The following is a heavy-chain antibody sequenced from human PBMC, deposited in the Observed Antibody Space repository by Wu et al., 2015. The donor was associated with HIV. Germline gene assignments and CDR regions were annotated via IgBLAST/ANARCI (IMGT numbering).Heavy chain of an antibody. CDR2: IIPIYGTP. V-gene: IGHV1-69*12. D-gene: IGHD5-12*01. CDR1: GGTFSTYA. CDR3: ARGQYGNDQ. J-gene: IGHJ4*02. Sequence: QVQLVQSGAEVKKPGSSVKVSCKASGGTFSTYAISWVRQAPGQGLEWMGGIIPIYGTPNSAQKFQGRVTITADESTKKAYMEISSLTSEDTAVYYCARGQYGNDQWGQGTLVTVSS.